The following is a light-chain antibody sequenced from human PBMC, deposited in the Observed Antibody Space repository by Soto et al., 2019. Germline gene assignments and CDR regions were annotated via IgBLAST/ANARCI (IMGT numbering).Light chain of an antibody. Sequence: EIVLTQSPGTLSLSPGERATLSCRASQSVSSSYLAWYQQKPGQAPRPLIYGASSRAIGIPDRFSGSGSGTDFTLTISRREPEDFAVYYCQQYGSSPWTFGQGTKGDIK. V-gene: IGKV3-20*01. J-gene: IGKJ1*01. CDR3: QQYGSSPWT. CDR1: QSVSSSY. CDR2: GAS.